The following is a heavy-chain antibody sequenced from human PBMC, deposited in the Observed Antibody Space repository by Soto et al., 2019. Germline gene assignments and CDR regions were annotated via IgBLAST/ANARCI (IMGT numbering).Heavy chain of an antibody. J-gene: IGHJ4*02. CDR3: ARQRIQLWQYYFDY. CDR1: GYTFTSYG. V-gene: IGHV1-18*01. D-gene: IGHD5-18*01. Sequence: QVQLVQSGAEVKKPGASVKVSCKASGYTFTSYGISWVRQAPGQGLEWMGWFSAYNGNTNYAQKLQGRVTMTTDTSTSTAYMGLRSLRSDATAVYYCARQRIQLWQYYFDYWGQGTLVTVSS. CDR2: FSAYNGNT.